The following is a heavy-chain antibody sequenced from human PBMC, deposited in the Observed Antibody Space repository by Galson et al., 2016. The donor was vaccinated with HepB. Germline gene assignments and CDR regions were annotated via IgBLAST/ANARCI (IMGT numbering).Heavy chain of an antibody. CDR3: ARDIILASYPRAFDT. J-gene: IGHJ3*02. CDR1: GDSIGRYY. V-gene: IGHV4-59*01. Sequence: SETLSLTCSVSGDSIGRYYWSWIRQPPGKGLEWIGYSYNSGRTTYNPSLKSRGSISVATSKNQFSLRLTSVTAADTAMYYCARDIILASYPRAFDTWGHGTKVTVSS. CDR2: SYNSGRT. D-gene: IGHD2-8*02.